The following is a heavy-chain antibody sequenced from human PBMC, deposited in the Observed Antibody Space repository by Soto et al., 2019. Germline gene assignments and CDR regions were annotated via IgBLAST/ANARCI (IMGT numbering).Heavy chain of an antibody. CDR2: IYYSGST. CDR3: ARIPTREDYDSSGYPDY. D-gene: IGHD3-22*01. CDR1: GVSISSGGYY. Sequence: SETLSPTCPVSGVSISSGGYYWSWIRQHPGKGLEWIGYIYYSGSTYYNPSLKSRVTISVDTSKNQFSLKLSSVTAADTAVYYCARIPTREDYDSSGYPDYWGQGTLVNVSS. V-gene: IGHV4-31*03. J-gene: IGHJ4*02.